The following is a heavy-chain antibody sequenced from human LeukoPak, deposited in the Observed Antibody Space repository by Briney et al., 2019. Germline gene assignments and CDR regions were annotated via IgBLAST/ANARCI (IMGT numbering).Heavy chain of an antibody. V-gene: IGHV3-74*01. CDR2: INSDGRST. D-gene: IGHD3-22*01. CDR3: ARVAYYSDTCGYPMTFDC. J-gene: IGHJ4*02. Sequence: PGGSLRLSCAASGFTFSNYWIHWVRQAPGKGLVWVSRINSDGRSTSYADSVKGRFTISRDNAKNTLYLQMDSLRAEDTAVYYCARVAYYSDTCGYPMTFDCWGQGTLVTVSS. CDR1: GFTFSNYW.